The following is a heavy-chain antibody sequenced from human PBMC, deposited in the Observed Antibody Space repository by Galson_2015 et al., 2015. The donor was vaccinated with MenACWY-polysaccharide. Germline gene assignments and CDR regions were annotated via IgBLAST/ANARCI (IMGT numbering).Heavy chain of an antibody. CDR2: INSDGRST. CDR1: GFTFSGNW. V-gene: IGHV3-74*01. D-gene: IGHD3-16*01. Sequence: SLRLSCAASGFTFSGNWMHWVRHAPGKGLVWVSRINSDGRSTRYADSVKGRFTTSRDNAKNTLYLQMNSLSAEDTAVYYCARGGGRCPEKYFVDDCGQGALVTVSS. J-gene: IGHJ4*02. CDR3: ARGGGRCPEKYFVDD.